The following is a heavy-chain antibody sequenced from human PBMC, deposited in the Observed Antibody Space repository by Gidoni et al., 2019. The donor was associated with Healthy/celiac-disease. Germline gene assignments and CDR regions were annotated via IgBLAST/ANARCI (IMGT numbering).Heavy chain of an antibody. J-gene: IGHJ4*02. CDR2: IRCNSGSR. CDR1: GFTLDDYA. D-gene: IGHD5-12*01. CDR3: AKDISPSGYDKPGGFDY. Sequence: EVQLVESGGGLVQPGRSLRLSCAASGFTLDDYAMHWVRRAPGTGLEWVSGIRCNSGSRGYADSVKGRVTSSRDNAKNSLYLQMNSLRAEDTALYYCAKDISPSGYDKPGGFDYWGQGTLVTVSS. V-gene: IGHV3-9*01.